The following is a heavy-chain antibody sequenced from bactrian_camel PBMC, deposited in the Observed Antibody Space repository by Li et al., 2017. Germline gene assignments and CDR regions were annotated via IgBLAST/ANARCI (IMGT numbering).Heavy chain of an antibody. CDR1: GFTFSTYA. D-gene: IGHD1*01. V-gene: IGHV3S31*01. J-gene: IGHJ4*01. Sequence: GGSLSVSCAASGFTFSTYAMSWVRQAPEKGLEWVSNIGSGGGSTYYADSVKGRFTISKDNAKNSLYLHMNSLKPEDTAMYYCAADYCWMDSKNFRNWARGPRSPSP. CDR2: IGSGGGST.